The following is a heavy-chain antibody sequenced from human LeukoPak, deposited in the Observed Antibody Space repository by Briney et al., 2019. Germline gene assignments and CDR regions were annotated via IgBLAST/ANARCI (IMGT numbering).Heavy chain of an antibody. V-gene: IGHV4-4*07. CDR3: ARGSTRCDY. CDR2: IYTSGST. CDR1: GGSISSYF. J-gene: IGHJ4*02. D-gene: IGHD2-2*01. Sequence: SETLSLTCTVSGGSISSYFWTWIRQPAGMGLEWTGRIYTSGSTNYKPSLKSRVTMSVDTSKNQFSLKLSSVTAADTAVYFCARGSTRCDYWGQGTLVTVSS.